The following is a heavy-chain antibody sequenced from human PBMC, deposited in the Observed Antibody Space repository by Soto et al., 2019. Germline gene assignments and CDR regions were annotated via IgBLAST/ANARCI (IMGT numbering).Heavy chain of an antibody. Sequence: SETLSLTCAVYGGSFSTYYWSWIRQPPGKGLEWIGEINHSGSTNYNPSLKSRVTISVDTSKNQFSLKLSSVTAADTAVYYCARGEISSSSTPTNWFDPWGQGTLVTVSS. V-gene: IGHV4-34*01. CDR3: ARGEISSSSTPTNWFDP. CDR2: INHSGST. D-gene: IGHD6-6*01. J-gene: IGHJ5*02. CDR1: GGSFSTYY.